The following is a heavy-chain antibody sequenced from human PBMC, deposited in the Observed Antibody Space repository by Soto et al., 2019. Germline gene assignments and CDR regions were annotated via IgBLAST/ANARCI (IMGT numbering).Heavy chain of an antibody. V-gene: IGHV4-59*01. CDR1: GGSISSYY. D-gene: IGHD4-4*01. CDR2: IYYSGST. Sequence: SETLSLTCTVSGGSISSYYWSWIRQPPGKGLEWIGYIYYSGSTNYNPSLKSRVTISVDTSKNQFSLKLSSVTAADTAVYYCARDRDYSNYWGKGTLVTVSS. J-gene: IGHJ4*02. CDR3: ARDRDYSNY.